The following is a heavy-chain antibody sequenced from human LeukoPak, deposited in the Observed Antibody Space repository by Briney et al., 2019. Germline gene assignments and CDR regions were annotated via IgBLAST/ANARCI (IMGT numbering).Heavy chain of an antibody. CDR2: ISASDGST. CDR1: EFILSSYA. CDR3: GKDRGYSSGLFDY. J-gene: IGHJ4*02. V-gene: IGHV3-23*01. Sequence: GGSLRLSCEASEFILSSYAMSWVRQAPGKGLEWVSAISASDGSTYYADSVKGRFTISRDNSKNTLYLQMNSLRAEDTALYYCGKDRGYSSGLFDYWGQGTLVTVSS. D-gene: IGHD6-19*01.